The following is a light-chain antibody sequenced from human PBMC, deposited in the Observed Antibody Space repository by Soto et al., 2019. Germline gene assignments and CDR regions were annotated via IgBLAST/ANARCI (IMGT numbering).Light chain of an antibody. CDR3: QQYNNWPWYT. Sequence: EIVMTQSPATLSVSPGERATLSCRASQSVSSNLAWYQQKPGQAPRLLIYGASTRATGTPARFSGSGSGTEFTLTISSLQSEDVAVYYCQQYNNWPWYTFGQGTKLEIK. CDR1: QSVSSN. J-gene: IGKJ2*01. CDR2: GAS. V-gene: IGKV3-15*01.